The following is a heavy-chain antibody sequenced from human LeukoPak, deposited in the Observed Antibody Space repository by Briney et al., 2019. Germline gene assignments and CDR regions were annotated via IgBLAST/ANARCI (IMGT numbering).Heavy chain of an antibody. CDR3: ARSTGYHDSSGYWY. V-gene: IGHV4-34*01. D-gene: IGHD3-22*01. J-gene: IGHJ4*02. CDR2: INHSGST. CDR1: GGSFSGYY. Sequence: PSETLSLTCAVYGGSFSGYYWSWIRQPPGKGLEWIGEINHSGSTNYNPSLKSRVTISVDTSKNQFSLKLSSVTAADTAVYYCARSTGYHDSSGYWYWGQGTLVTVSS.